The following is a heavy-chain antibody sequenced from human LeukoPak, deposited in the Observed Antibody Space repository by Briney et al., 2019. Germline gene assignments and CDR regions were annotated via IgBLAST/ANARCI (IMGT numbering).Heavy chain of an antibody. Sequence: PSETLSLTCTVSGGSLSSYYWSWLRQPPGKGLEWIGYIYYSGTTNYNPSLKSRVTISVDTSKNQFSLTLSSVTAADTAVYYCARGVYIAAAQYAYWGQGTLVTVSS. V-gene: IGHV4-59*01. D-gene: IGHD6-13*01. CDR3: ARGVYIAAAQYAY. CDR1: GGSLSSYY. J-gene: IGHJ4*02. CDR2: IYYSGTT.